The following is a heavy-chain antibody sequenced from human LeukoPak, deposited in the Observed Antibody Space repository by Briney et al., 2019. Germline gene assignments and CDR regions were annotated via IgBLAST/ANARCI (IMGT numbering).Heavy chain of an antibody. CDR2: IYYSGST. CDR3: ARDKGIAAAGDFDY. D-gene: IGHD6-13*01. J-gene: IGHJ4*02. Sequence: SETLSLTCTVSGGSISSYYWSWIRQPPGKGLEWIGYIYYSGSTNYNPSLKSRVTISVDTSKNQFSLKLSSVTAADTAVYYCARDKGIAAAGDFDYSGQGTLVTVSS. V-gene: IGHV4-59*01. CDR1: GGSISSYY.